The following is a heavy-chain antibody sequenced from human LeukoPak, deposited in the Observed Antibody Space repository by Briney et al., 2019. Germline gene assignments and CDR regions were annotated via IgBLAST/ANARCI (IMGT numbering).Heavy chain of an antibody. D-gene: IGHD3-22*01. CDR2: ISGSGGST. CDR1: GFPFSRYA. Sequence: GGSLRLSCAASGFPFSRYAMSWVRQAPGKGLEWVSVISGSGGSTYYADSVKGRFTISRDNSKNTLDLQMNSLRAEDTAVYYCAKDLYYYGSSGYYYVDYWGQGTLVTVSS. V-gene: IGHV3-23*01. CDR3: AKDLYYYGSSGYYYVDY. J-gene: IGHJ4*02.